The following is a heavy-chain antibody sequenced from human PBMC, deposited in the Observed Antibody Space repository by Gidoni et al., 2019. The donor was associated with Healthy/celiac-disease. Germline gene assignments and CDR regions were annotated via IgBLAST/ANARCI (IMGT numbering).Heavy chain of an antibody. CDR3: ARGGMTTVIINWFDH. D-gene: IGHD4-17*01. V-gene: IGHV4-34*01. CDR2: INHSGST. J-gene: IGHJ5*02. Sequence: QVPLQQWGAVLLKPSETLALTCAVYGGSFSGYYWRWIRQPPGKGLEWIGEINHSGSTNYNPSHKSRVTISVDTSKNQFSLKLSSVTAADTAVYYCARGGMTTVIINWFDHWGQGTLVTVSS. CDR1: GGSFSGYY.